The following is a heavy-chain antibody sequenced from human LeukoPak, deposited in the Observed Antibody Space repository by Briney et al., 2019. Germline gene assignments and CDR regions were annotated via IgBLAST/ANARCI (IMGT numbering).Heavy chain of an antibody. V-gene: IGHV4-31*03. CDR2: IYYSGST. CDR3: AREKLGYCSSTSCYPGVGDAFDI. Sequence: PSQTLSLTCTVSGGSISSGGYYWSWIRQHPGKGLEWIGYIYYSGSTYYNPSLKSRVTISVDTSKNQFSLKLSSVTAADTAVYYCAREKLGYCSSTSCYPGVGDAFDIWGQGTTVTVSS. CDR1: GGSISSGGYY. D-gene: IGHD2-2*01. J-gene: IGHJ3*02.